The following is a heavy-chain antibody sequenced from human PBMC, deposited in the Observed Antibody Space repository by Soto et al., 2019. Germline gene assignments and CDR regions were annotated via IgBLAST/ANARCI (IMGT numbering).Heavy chain of an antibody. CDR3: AKRPRTLLTFDY. V-gene: IGHV3-23*04. J-gene: IGHJ4*02. CDR1: GFIFSNYV. D-gene: IGHD1-26*01. Sequence: EVQLVDSGGGLVQPGGSLRLSCAASGFIFSNYVMSWVHQAPGKGLEWVSAISDSGGTSYYADSVKGRFTISRDNSKKQLYLQINSLRAEETAIYYCAKRPRTLLTFDYWGQGTLVTVSS. CDR2: ISDSGGTS.